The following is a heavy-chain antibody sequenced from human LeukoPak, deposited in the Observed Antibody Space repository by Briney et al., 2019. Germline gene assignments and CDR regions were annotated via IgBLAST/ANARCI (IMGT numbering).Heavy chain of an antibody. CDR1: GFSFSRYG. CDR3: ATGAGSNHNHFDH. V-gene: IGHV3-33*01. D-gene: IGHD1-14*01. J-gene: IGHJ4*02. CDR2: VWDDGSLQ. Sequence: GGSPRLSCATSGFSFSRYGMHWVRQASGKGLEWVAVVWDDGSLQYYTDSVRGRFTISRDISKNTVYLEMSSLRAEDTAVYYCATGAGSNHNHFDHWGQGTLVTVSS.